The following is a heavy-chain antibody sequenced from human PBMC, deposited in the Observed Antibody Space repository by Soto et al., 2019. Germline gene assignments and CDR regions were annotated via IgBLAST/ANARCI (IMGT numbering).Heavy chain of an antibody. V-gene: IGHV3-30*18. Sequence: QVQLVESGGGVVQPGGSLILSCAASRFTLSICGMHWVRQPPGRGLEWVAMISYDGNEKHYIDSVKGRFTISRDDSKNTLYLQMNSLRPEDTAVYYCAKDLYTSGWYNYFDPWGQGTLVTVSS. D-gene: IGHD6-19*01. CDR3: AKDLYTSGWYNYFDP. CDR1: RFTLSICG. CDR2: ISYDGNEK. J-gene: IGHJ5*02.